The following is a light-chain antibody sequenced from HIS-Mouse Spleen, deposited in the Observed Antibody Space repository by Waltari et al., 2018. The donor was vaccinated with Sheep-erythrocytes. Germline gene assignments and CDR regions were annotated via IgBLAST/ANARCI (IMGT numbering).Light chain of an antibody. CDR3: SSYTSSSTWV. Sequence: QSALTQPASVSGSPGQSITISCTGTSSDVGGYNYVSCYQQHPGKAPKLMIYDVSNRRSGVSNRFSGSKSGNTASLTISGLQAEDEADYYCSSYTSSSTWVFGGGTKLTVL. J-gene: IGLJ3*02. V-gene: IGLV2-14*03. CDR2: DVS. CDR1: SSDVGGYNY.